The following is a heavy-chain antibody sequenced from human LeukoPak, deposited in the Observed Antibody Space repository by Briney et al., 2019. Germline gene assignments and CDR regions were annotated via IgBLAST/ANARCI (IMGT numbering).Heavy chain of an antibody. D-gene: IGHD4-17*01. CDR3: AKSLYGDYLILPFDY. CDR2: ISGSGGST. Sequence: PGGSLRLSCAASGFTVSSNYMSWVRQAPGKGLEWVSAISGSGGSTYYADSVKGRFTISRDNSKNTLYLQMNSLRAEDTAVYYCAKSLYGDYLILPFDYWGQGTLVTVSS. V-gene: IGHV3-23*01. J-gene: IGHJ4*02. CDR1: GFTVSSNY.